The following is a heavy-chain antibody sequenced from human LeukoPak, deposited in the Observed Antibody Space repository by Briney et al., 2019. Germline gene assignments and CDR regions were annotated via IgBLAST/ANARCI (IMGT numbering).Heavy chain of an antibody. D-gene: IGHD6-13*01. CDR1: GFTFSSYW. CDR2: IKQDGSEK. J-gene: IGHJ5*02. V-gene: IGHV3-7*01. Sequence: QTGGSLRLSCAASGFTFSSYWMSWVRQAPGKGLEWVANIKQDGSEKYYVDSVKGRFTISRDNAKNSLYLQMNSLRAEDTAVYYCARDPAAAGPGGNWFDPWGQGTLVTVSS. CDR3: ARDPAAAGPGGNWFDP.